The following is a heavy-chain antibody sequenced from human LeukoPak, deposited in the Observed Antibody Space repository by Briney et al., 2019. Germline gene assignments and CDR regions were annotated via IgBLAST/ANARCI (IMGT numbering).Heavy chain of an antibody. D-gene: IGHD4-23*01. CDR2: IYFSGTT. J-gene: IGHJ4*02. CDR3: ARGGWQRRWYFDY. Sequence: PSETLSLTCTVSGDSLSSSLYFWGWIRQPPGQGLEWIGSIYFSGTTYYNQSLKSRVTMSVDTSMNQVSLKLSSVTAADTAVYFCARGGWQRRWYFDYWGRGTLVTVSS. CDR1: GDSLSSSLYF. V-gene: IGHV4-39*07.